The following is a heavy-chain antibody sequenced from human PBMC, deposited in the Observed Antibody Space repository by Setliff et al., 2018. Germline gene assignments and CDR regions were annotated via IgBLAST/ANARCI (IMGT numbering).Heavy chain of an antibody. Sequence: ASVKVSCKTSGYSFTSHYMHWVRQAPGQGLEWMGIINPGGLTSSSTQKFEGRVTMTRDTSTSTVYMELNSLRSEDSAVFYCARDTRDRWFGEFAFDIWGQGTMVTVSS. D-gene: IGHD3-10*01. V-gene: IGHV1-46*01. CDR3: ARDTRDRWFGEFAFDI. CDR1: GYSFTSHY. J-gene: IGHJ3*02. CDR2: INPGGLTS.